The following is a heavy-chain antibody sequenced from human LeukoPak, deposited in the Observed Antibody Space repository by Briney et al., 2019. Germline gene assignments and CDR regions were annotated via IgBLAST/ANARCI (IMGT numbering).Heavy chain of an antibody. CDR1: GFTFSSYG. D-gene: IGHD3-22*01. CDR2: ISYDGSNK. J-gene: IGHJ4*02. Sequence: GGSLRLSCAASGFTFSSYGMHWVRQAPGKGLEWVAVISYDGSNKYYADSVKGRFTISRDNSKNTLYLQMNSLRAEDTAVYYCAKDARMIVEAYYFDYWGQGTLVTVSS. V-gene: IGHV3-30*18. CDR3: AKDARMIVEAYYFDY.